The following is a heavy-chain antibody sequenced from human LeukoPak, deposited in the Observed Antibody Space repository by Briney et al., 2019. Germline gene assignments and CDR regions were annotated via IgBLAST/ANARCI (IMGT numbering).Heavy chain of an antibody. D-gene: IGHD3-22*01. V-gene: IGHV3-33*03. CDR2: IWYDGSNK. J-gene: IGHJ4*02. CDR1: GFTFSSYG. CDR3: VKYDSSGYYFDY. Sequence: GGSLRLSCAASGFTFSSYGMHWVRQAPGKGLEWVAVIWYDGSNKYYADSVKGRFTISRDNSKNILSLQMNSLRAEDTAVYYCVKYDSSGYYFDYWGQGTLVTVSS.